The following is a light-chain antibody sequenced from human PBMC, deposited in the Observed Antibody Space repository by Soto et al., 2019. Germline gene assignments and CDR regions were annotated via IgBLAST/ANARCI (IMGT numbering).Light chain of an antibody. CDR2: WAS. V-gene: IGKV4-1*01. CDR3: QQYYITPLT. Sequence: IVMTQSPDSLAVSLGGRATINCKSSQSVFFTSNNKNYLAWYQQKPGQPPNLLIYWASTRESGVPARFSGSGSGTDFTLTISSLQAEDVAVYYCQQYYITPLTFGGGTKVDIK. CDR1: QSVFFTSNNKNY. J-gene: IGKJ4*01.